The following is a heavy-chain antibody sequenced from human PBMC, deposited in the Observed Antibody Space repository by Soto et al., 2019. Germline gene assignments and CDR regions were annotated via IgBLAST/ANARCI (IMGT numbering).Heavy chain of an antibody. Sequence: QVQLVESGGGVVQPGRSLRLSCAASGFVFSSFGMHWVRQAPGKGLEWVTMIWFDGSNRYYADSVKGRFTISRDNSRNTVYLQMNSLRAEDTAVYYCARDLLGSVGHFDYWGQGTLVTVSS. CDR2: IWFDGSNR. D-gene: IGHD3-16*01. J-gene: IGHJ4*02. V-gene: IGHV3-33*01. CDR3: ARDLLGSVGHFDY. CDR1: GFVFSSFG.